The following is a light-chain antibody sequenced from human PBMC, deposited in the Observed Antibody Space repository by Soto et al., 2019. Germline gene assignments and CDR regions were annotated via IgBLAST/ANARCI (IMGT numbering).Light chain of an antibody. Sequence: QSVLTQPASVSGSPGPSITISCTGTSSDIGDSNYVSWYQQRPGKAPKLVIYDVSNRPSGVSNRFSGSKSANTASLTISGLQAEDEADYYCSSFRSSSTSYVFGTGTKVTVL. CDR1: SSDIGDSNY. CDR3: SSFRSSSTSYV. J-gene: IGLJ1*01. CDR2: DVS. V-gene: IGLV2-14*03.